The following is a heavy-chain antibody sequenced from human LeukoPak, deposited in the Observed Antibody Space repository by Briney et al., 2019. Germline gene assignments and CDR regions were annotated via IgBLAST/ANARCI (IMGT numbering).Heavy chain of an antibody. CDR3: AKDLGYRSRSTCLSIDS. CDR2: ISWNSGSI. V-gene: IGHV3-9*01. Sequence: GGSLRLSCAVSGFTFDDYAMQWVRQAAGEGLEWVAGISWNSGSIGYGDSVKGRFTISRDHCENPPSRQVDSLRAEATAVYYSAKDLGYRSRSTCLSIDSWGQGTLVTVSS. CDR1: GFTFDDYA. J-gene: IGHJ4*02. D-gene: IGHD2-2*01.